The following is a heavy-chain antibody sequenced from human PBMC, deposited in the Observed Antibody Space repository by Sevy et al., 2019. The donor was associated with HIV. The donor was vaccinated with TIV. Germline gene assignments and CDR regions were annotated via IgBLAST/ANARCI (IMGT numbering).Heavy chain of an antibody. D-gene: IGHD5-18*01. CDR2: LSFGCGEI. CDR3: ARDGGSYGYLY. J-gene: IGHJ4*02. V-gene: IGHV3-23*01. Sequence: GESLKISCAASGFTFSKYSMSWVRQPPGKGLEWVSTLSFGCGEINYADSVKGRFTISRDNSKNTLYLQMNSLRAEDTAVYYCARDGGSYGYLYWGQGTLVTVSS. CDR1: GFTFSKYS.